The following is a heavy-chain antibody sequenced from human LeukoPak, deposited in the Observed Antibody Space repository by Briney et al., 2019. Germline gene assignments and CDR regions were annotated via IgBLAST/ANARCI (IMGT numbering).Heavy chain of an antibody. V-gene: IGHV3-21*01. CDR3: ASEIIFGSFDY. CDR1: GFTFSSYS. J-gene: IGHJ4*02. Sequence: GGSLRLSCAASGFTFSSYSMNWVRQAPGKGLGWVSSISSSSSYIYYADSVKGRFTISRDNAKNSLYLQMNSLRAEDTAVYYCASEIIFGSFDYWGQGTLVTVSS. D-gene: IGHD3-3*01. CDR2: ISSSSSYI.